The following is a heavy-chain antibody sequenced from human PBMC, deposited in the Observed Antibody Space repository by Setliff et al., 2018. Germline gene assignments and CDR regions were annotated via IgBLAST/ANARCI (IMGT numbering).Heavy chain of an antibody. CDR1: GISISSGHY. V-gene: IGHV4-38-2*01. Sequence: SETLSLTCGVSGISISSGHYWGWIRQPPGKGLEWIATIYHKGRTYYNPSLDSRVTISLDTSKNHFSLRLSSVTAADTAVYYCASPRRDDLDSPFDAFDIWGQGTKVTV. CDR2: IYHKGRT. CDR3: ASPRRDDLDSPFDAFDI. D-gene: IGHD3-3*01. J-gene: IGHJ3*02.